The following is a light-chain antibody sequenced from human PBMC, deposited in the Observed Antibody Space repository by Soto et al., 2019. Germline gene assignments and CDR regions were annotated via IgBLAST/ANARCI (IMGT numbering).Light chain of an antibody. V-gene: IGLV2-14*01. J-gene: IGLJ1*01. CDR3: SSYTSSNSYV. Sequence: SSLTPPGPLSGAPWQSNPLSCTGNSRVVGGYNYVSWYQQHPGKAPKLMIYDVSNRPSGFSDRFSGSKSGNTASLTISGLQAEDEADSYCSSYTSSNSYVFGTGTKVTVL. CDR1: SRVVGGYNY. CDR2: DVS.